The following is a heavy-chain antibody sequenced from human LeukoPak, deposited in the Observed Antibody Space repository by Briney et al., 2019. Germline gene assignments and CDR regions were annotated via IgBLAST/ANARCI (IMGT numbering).Heavy chain of an antibody. V-gene: IGHV3-20*04. Sequence: GGSLRLSCAASGFTFDDYGMSWVRQAPGKGLEWVSGINWNGGSTGYADSVKGRFTISRDNAKNSLYLQMNSLRAEDTALYYCARDKGEVVTAPYNWFDPWGQGALATVSS. J-gene: IGHJ5*02. D-gene: IGHD2-21*02. CDR3: ARDKGEVVTAPYNWFDP. CDR1: GFTFDDYG. CDR2: INWNGGST.